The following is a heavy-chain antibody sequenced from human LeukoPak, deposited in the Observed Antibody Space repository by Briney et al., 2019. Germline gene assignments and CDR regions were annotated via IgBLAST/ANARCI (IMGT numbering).Heavy chain of an antibody. D-gene: IGHD2-8*02. J-gene: IGHJ4*02. Sequence: PGGSLRLSCAASGFTFSRYWMSWVRQAPGKGLEWVANIKQDGSEKYYADSVKGRFAISRDNAKNSLYLQMNSLRTEDTAVYYCARGRHTVDYWGQGTLVTVSS. V-gene: IGHV3-7*04. CDR3: ARGRHTVDY. CDR2: IKQDGSEK. CDR1: GFTFSRYW.